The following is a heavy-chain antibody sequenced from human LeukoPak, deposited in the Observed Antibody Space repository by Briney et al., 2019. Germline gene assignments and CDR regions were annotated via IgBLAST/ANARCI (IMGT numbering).Heavy chain of an antibody. CDR2: MYTSGST. J-gene: IGHJ4*02. CDR3: ARDGKGSGHYSY. D-gene: IGHD1-26*01. V-gene: IGHV4-61*02. CDR1: GDSISSGSYY. Sequence: SETLSLTCTVSGDSISSGSYYLAWLRQPAGTGLEWNGRMYTSGSTSYHPSLTIPVTISVDTSNNEFSLKLSSVTAADTAVYYWARDGKGSGHYSYWGQGTLVTVSS.